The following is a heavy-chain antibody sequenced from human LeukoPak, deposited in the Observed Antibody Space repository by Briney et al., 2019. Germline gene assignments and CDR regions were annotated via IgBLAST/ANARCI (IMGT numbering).Heavy chain of an antibody. V-gene: IGHV3-23*01. J-gene: IGHJ6*03. CDR1: GFTFSSYA. CDR3: AKGGLVGYYYYYYMDV. Sequence: GGSLRLSCAASGFTFSSYAMSWVRQAPGKGLEWVSAISGSGGSTYYADSVKGRFTISRDNSKNTLYLQMNSLRAEDTAVYYCAKGGLVGYYYYYYMDVWGKGTTVTVSS. CDR2: ISGSGGST. D-gene: IGHD6-19*01.